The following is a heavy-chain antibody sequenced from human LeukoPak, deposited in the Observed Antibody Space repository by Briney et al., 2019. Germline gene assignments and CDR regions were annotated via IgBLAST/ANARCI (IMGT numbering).Heavy chain of an antibody. J-gene: IGHJ5*02. V-gene: IGHV1-2*06. Sequence: ASVKVSCKASGYTFTGYYMHWVLQAPGQGLEWMGRINPNSGGTNYAQKFQGRVTMTRDTSISTAYMELSRLRSDDTAVYYCARDLTTGGWFDPWGQGTLVTVSS. CDR2: INPNSGGT. D-gene: IGHD1-14*01. CDR1: GYTFTGYY. CDR3: ARDLTTGGWFDP.